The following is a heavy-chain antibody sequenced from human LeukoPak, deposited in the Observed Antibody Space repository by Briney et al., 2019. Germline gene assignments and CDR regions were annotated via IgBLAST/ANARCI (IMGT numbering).Heavy chain of an antibody. Sequence: PSATLSLTCTVSGDSISNSRYHWGWIRQSPGKGLEWIANIYFSGSTYYNPSLKSRVSMSVDTSKNQFSLNLTSVTAADTAVYYCASVDYGDFPDYWGQGTLLTVSS. D-gene: IGHD4-17*01. V-gene: IGHV4-39*01. CDR3: ASVDYGDFPDY. J-gene: IGHJ4*02. CDR1: GDSISNSRYH. CDR2: IYFSGST.